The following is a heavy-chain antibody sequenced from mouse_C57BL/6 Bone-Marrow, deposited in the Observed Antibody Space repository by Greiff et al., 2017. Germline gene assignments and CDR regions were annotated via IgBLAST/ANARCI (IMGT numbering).Heavy chain of an antibody. CDR3: ARLGYDSSWFAY. CDR2: IDPSDSYT. D-gene: IGHD2-4*01. J-gene: IGHJ3*01. CDR1: GYTFTSYW. V-gene: IGHV1-69*01. Sequence: QVQLQQSGAELVMPGASVKLSCKASGYTFTSYWMHWVKPRPGQGLEWIGEIDPSDSYTNYNQKFKGKSTLTVDKSSSTAYMQLSSLTSEDSAVYYCARLGYDSSWFAYWGQGTLVTVSA.